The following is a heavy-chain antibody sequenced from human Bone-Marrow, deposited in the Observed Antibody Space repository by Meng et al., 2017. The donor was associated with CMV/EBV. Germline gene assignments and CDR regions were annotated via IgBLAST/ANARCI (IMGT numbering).Heavy chain of an antibody. Sequence: GESLKISCAASGFTFSSYSMNWVRQAPGKGLEWVSSISSSSSYIYYADSVKGRFTISRDNAKNSLYLQMNSLRAEDTAVYYCAKGLMVVTGLFDYWGQGTLVTVSS. V-gene: IGHV3-21*01. CDR1: GFTFSSYS. CDR3: AKGLMVVTGLFDY. D-gene: IGHD2-21*02. CDR2: ISSSSSYI. J-gene: IGHJ4*02.